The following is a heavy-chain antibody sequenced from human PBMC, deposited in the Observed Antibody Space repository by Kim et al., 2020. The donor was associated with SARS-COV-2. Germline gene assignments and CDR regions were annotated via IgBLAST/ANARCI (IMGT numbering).Heavy chain of an antibody. V-gene: IGHV5-51*01. D-gene: IGHD6-13*01. J-gene: IGHJ4*02. CDR3: ARSSSWYNYYFDY. Sequence: YSPSFKGQVTISADKSISTAYLQWSSLKASDTAMYYCARSSSWYNYYFDYWGQGTLVTVSS.